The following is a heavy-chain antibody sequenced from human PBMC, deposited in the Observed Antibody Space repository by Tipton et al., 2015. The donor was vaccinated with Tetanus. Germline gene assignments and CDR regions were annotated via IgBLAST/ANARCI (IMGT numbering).Heavy chain of an antibody. J-gene: IGHJ4*02. CDR2: ISHHGIDQ. CDR1: GFTFGNHA. V-gene: IGHV3-30*04. D-gene: IGHD1-26*01. Sequence: SLRLSCAASGFTFGNHAIHWVRQAPGKGLEWAAIISHHGIDQHYADSVKGRFSVSRDNSKNIHYLEMSSLRAEDTAVYYCARWLEGSIAELDYWGQGSLVAVSS. CDR3: ARWLEGSIAELDY.